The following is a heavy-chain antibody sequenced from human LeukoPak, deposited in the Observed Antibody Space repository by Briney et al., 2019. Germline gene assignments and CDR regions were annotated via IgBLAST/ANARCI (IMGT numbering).Heavy chain of an antibody. CDR1: GFTFSSYW. V-gene: IGHV3-7*01. D-gene: IGHD1-20*01. CDR2: IKQDGSEK. CDR3: AKRTSNWNYFDY. Sequence: GGSLRLSCAASGFTFSSYWMSWVRQAPGKGLEWVANIKQDGSEKYYADSVKGRFTISRDNSKNTLYLQMNSLRAEDTAVYYCAKRTSNWNYFDYWGQGTLVTVSS. J-gene: IGHJ4*02.